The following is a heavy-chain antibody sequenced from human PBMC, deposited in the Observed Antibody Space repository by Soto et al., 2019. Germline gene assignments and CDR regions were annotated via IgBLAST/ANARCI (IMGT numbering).Heavy chain of an antibody. CDR1: GYRFNDYW. CDR2: IDPSDSQI. CDR3: ARNLSARDDFAI. D-gene: IGHD3-10*01. J-gene: IGHJ2*01. Sequence: GESLKISCQGSGYRFNDYWISWVRQMPGKGLEWMGRIDPSDSQIKYSPSFQGHITISTDKSLSTAYLQWRTLKASDSAIYYCARNLSARDDFAIWGRGTLVTVSS. V-gene: IGHV5-10-1*01.